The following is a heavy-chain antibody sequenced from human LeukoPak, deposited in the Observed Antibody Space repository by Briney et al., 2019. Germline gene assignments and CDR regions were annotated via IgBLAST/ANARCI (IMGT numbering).Heavy chain of an antibody. D-gene: IGHD3-16*01. Sequence: GGSLRLSCAASGFTFSSYGMHWVRQAPGKGLEWVAVIWYDGSNKYYADSVKGRFTISRDNSKNTLYQQMNSLRAEDTAVYYCARECLKFGAPDAFDIWGQGTMVTVSS. J-gene: IGHJ3*02. CDR3: ARECLKFGAPDAFDI. CDR2: IWYDGSNK. V-gene: IGHV3-33*01. CDR1: GFTFSSYG.